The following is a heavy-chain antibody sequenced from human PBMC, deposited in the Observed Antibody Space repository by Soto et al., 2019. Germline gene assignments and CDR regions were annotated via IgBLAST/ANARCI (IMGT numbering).Heavy chain of an antibody. CDR3: AREVGGMDV. CDR2: ISPYNGDT. J-gene: IGHJ6*02. CDR1: GYTFTTYG. D-gene: IGHD2-2*01. V-gene: IGHV1-18*04. Sequence: QVQLVQSGAEVKKPGASVKVSCKASGYTFTTYGGNWVRQAPGQGLQWMGCISPYNGDTNYAQKRQGRVTMTTDTSTRTAYMELRSLSSDDTAVYYCAREVGGMDVWGQGTTVTVSS.